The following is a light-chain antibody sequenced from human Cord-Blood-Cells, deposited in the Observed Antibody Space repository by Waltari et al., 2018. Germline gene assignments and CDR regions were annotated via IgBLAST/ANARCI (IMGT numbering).Light chain of an antibody. CDR3: ETWDSNTRV. V-gene: IGLV4-60*03. CDR1: SGHSSYI. J-gene: IGLJ2*01. Sequence: QPVLTQSSSASASLGSSVKLTCTLSSGHSSYIIAWHQPQPGKAPRYLMKLEGSGSYNKGSGVPDRFSGSSSGADCYLTISNLQSEDEADYYCETWDSNTRVFGGGTKLTVL. CDR2: LEGSGSY.